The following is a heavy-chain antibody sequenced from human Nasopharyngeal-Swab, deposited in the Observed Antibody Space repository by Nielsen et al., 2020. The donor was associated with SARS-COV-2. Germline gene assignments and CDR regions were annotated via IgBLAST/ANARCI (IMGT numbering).Heavy chain of an antibody. D-gene: IGHD1-26*01. J-gene: IGHJ3*02. CDR2: ISGSGRSI. CDR3: ARVFRVGTTRDAFDI. CDR1: GFNFSAYG. V-gene: IGHV3-48*02. Sequence: GGSLRLSCAASGFNFSAYGMNWVRQAPGKGPECISFISGSGRSIFYADSVKGRFTISRDNAKNSLFLQLDGLRDEDSATYFCARVFRVGTTRDAFDIWGKGTKVIVSA.